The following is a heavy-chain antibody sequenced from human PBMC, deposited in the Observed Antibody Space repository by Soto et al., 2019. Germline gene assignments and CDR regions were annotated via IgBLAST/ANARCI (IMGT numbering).Heavy chain of an antibody. Sequence: EVQLVESGGGLVQPGRSLRLSCAASGFTFDDYAMQWVRQAPGKGLEWVSGISWNSGSIDHADSVKGRFTISRDNAKNSLYLQMNSLRAEDTAFYYCAKDKEPRYYFGSGRGAFDIWGQGTMVTVSS. CDR3: AKDKEPRYYFGSGRGAFDI. CDR1: GFTFDDYA. D-gene: IGHD3-10*01. CDR2: ISWNSGSI. V-gene: IGHV3-9*01. J-gene: IGHJ3*02.